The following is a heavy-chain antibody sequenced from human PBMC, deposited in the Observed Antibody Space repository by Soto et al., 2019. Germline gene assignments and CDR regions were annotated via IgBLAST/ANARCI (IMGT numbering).Heavy chain of an antibody. CDR1: GGTFSNYA. CDR3: ARDPSYYGMDV. J-gene: IGHJ6*01. CDR2: IVPIFGTT. Sequence: GASVKVSCKVSGGTFSNYAIDWVRLAPGHGLEWMGGIVPIFGTTYYTQKFQGRATIIADDSTTTAYLEMSSLRSEDTAVYYCARDPSYYGMDVWGQGTTVIVS. V-gene: IGHV1-69*13.